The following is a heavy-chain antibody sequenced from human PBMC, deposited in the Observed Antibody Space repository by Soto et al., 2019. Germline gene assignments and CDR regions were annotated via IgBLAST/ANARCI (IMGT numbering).Heavy chain of an antibody. Sequence: ASVKVSCKVSGYTLTELSMHWVRQAPGKGLEWMGGFDPEDGETIYAQKFQGRVTMTEDTSTDTAYMELSSLRSEDTAVYYCATALLRFFGVVSGHYYMDVWDKGTTVTVSS. CDR3: ATALLRFFGVVSGHYYMDV. V-gene: IGHV1-24*01. CDR2: FDPEDGET. CDR1: GYTLTELS. D-gene: IGHD3-3*01. J-gene: IGHJ6*03.